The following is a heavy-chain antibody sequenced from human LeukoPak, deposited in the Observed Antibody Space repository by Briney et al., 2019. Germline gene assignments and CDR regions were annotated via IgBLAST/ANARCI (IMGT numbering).Heavy chain of an antibody. J-gene: IGHJ5*02. CDR1: GFTFREYS. D-gene: IGHD2-15*01. Sequence: VGSLRLSCAASGFTFREYSMTWVRQAPRKGLEWDSNIMANGRDTYYTDSVKGRFIISRDNSKNTLYLEMNSLRAEDTAVYYCARGGYTTYFDPWGQGTLVTVSS. CDR2: IMANGRDT. CDR3: ARGGYTTYFDP. V-gene: IGHV3-23*01.